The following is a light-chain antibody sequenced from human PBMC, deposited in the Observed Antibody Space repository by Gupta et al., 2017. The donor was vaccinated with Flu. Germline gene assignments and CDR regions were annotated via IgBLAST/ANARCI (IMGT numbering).Light chain of an antibody. CDR2: ANH. Sequence: QSVLTQPPSVPGAPGQRVSLSCTGSSSSIGAVYDVHWYQQFPGTPPKLLIYANHNRPSGVPDRFSASKSGTSASLAIAGLQAEDEALYYCQSFDISLTAWVFGGGTRLTVL. CDR1: SSSIGAVYD. V-gene: IGLV1-40*01. CDR3: QSFDISLTAWV. J-gene: IGLJ3*02.